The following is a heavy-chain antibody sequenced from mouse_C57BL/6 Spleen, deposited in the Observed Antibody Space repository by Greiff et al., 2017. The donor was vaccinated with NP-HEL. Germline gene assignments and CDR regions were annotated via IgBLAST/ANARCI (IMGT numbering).Heavy chain of an antibody. V-gene: IGHV5-16*01. Sequence: EVMLVESEGGLVQPGSSMKLSCTASGFTFSDYYMAWVRQVPEKGLEWVANINYDGSSTYYLDSLKGRFIISRDNAKNILYLQMSSLKSEDTATYYCAREEIYYGNYYFDYWGQGTTLTVSS. CDR2: INYDGSST. CDR3: AREEIYYGNYYFDY. J-gene: IGHJ2*01. CDR1: GFTFSDYY. D-gene: IGHD2-1*01.